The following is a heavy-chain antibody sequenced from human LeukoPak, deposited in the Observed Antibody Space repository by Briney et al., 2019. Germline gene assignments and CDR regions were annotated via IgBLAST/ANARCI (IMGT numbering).Heavy chain of an antibody. J-gene: IGHJ4*02. Sequence: PSETLSLTCGVSGGSISSTNWWTWVRRPPGEGLEGIGEVHLSGRTNYNPSLESRVTMSVDMSDNHISLKLTSVTAADTAVYYCAREGGPYRPLDYSGQGTLVTVSS. V-gene: IGHV4-4*02. CDR2: VHLSGRT. CDR1: GGSISSTNW. CDR3: AREGGPYRPLDY.